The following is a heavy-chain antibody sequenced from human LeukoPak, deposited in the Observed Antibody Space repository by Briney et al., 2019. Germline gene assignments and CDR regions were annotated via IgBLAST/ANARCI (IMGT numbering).Heavy chain of an antibody. J-gene: IGHJ4*02. CDR1: GFIFSSYG. Sequence: GGSLRLSCTASGFIFSSYGMHWVRQAPGKGLEWVTVISSDGRDKKYAESVKGRFTISRDNSKNTLYLQMNSLRAEDTAVFYCAKDWAVAAAGYYFDYWGMGTLVTVSS. CDR3: AKDWAVAAAGYYFDY. V-gene: IGHV3-30*18. CDR2: ISSDGRDK. D-gene: IGHD6-13*01.